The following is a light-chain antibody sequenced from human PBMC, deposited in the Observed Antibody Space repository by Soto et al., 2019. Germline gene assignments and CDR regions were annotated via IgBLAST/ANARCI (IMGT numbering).Light chain of an antibody. CDR2: EVS. CDR1: SSDVGGYNY. J-gene: IGLJ2*01. V-gene: IGLV2-14*01. Sequence: QSALTQPASVSGSPGQSITISCTGTSSDVGGYNYVSWYQQHPGKAPKLMIYEVSNRPSGVSNRFSGSKSGNTASLTISGLQPEDEADHYCSSYTSSSPVVFGGGTKVTVL. CDR3: SSYTSSSPVV.